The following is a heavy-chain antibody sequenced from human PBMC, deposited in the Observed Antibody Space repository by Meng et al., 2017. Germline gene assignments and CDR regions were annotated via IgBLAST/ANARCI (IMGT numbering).Heavy chain of an antibody. CDR1: GYTFTSYG. CDR3: ARDLKRDHHLVEGGY. J-gene: IGHJ4*02. Sequence: QVQLGQSGAEVKKPGASVKVSCKASGYTFTSYGISWVRQAPGQGLEWMGWISAYNGNTNYAQKLQGRVTMTTDTSTSTAYMELRSLRSDDTAVYYCARDLKRDHHLVEGGYWGQGTLVTVSS. V-gene: IGHV1-18*01. CDR2: ISAYNGNT. D-gene: IGHD3-16*01.